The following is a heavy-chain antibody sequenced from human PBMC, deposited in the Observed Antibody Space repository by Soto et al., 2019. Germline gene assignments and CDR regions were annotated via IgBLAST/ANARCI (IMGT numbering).Heavy chain of an antibody. CDR1: GFTFSSYS. V-gene: IGHV3-21*01. J-gene: IGHJ4*02. D-gene: IGHD5-18*01. CDR3: ARINTAMVSSDY. Sequence: EVQLVESGGGLVKPGGSLRLYCAASGFTFSSYSMNWVRQAPGKGLEWVSSISSSSSYIYYADSVKGRFTISRDNAKNSLYLQMNSLRAEDTAVYYCARINTAMVSSDYWGQGTLVTVSS. CDR2: ISSSSSYI.